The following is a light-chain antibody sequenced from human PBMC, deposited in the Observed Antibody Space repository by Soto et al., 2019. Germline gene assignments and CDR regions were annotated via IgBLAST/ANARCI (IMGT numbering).Light chain of an antibody. CDR1: DSNIGGYT. CDR2: SNV. Sequence: QSVLTQPPSASGTPGQRVTISCSGSDSNIGGYTVNWYQQLPGAAPTLLIYSNVQRPSGVPARFSGSTYGTTASLAISGRLSDDEADYHCATWDDSLNAAVFGAGTKVTVL. J-gene: IGLJ1*01. V-gene: IGLV1-44*01. CDR3: ATWDDSLNAAV.